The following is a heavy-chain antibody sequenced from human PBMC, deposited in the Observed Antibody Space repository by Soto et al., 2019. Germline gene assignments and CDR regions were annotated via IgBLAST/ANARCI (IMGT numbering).Heavy chain of an antibody. V-gene: IGHV5-51*01. CDR1: GYSFTSYW. Sequence: GESLKISCKGSGYSFTSYWIAWVRQMPGKGLEWMGIIYPGDSDTRYSPSFQGQVTISADKSISTAYLQWSSLKASDTAMYYCARRTPNCGGDCLAFDYWGQGILGTVSS. CDR2: IYPGDSDT. D-gene: IGHD2-21*02. J-gene: IGHJ4*02. CDR3: ARRTPNCGGDCLAFDY.